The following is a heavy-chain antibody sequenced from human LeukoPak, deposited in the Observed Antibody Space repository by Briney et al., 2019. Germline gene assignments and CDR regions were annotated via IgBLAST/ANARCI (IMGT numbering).Heavy chain of an antibody. CDR2: ISGSGGST. V-gene: IGHV3-23*01. CDR3: ARASGGYNGYAFDI. Sequence: GGSLRLSCAASGFTFSSYAMSWVRQAPGKGLEWVSAISGSGGSTYYADSVKGRFTISRDNSKNTLYLQMNSLRAEDTAVYFCARASGGYNGYAFDIWGQGTLVTVSS. D-gene: IGHD5-12*01. CDR1: GFTFSSYA. J-gene: IGHJ4*02.